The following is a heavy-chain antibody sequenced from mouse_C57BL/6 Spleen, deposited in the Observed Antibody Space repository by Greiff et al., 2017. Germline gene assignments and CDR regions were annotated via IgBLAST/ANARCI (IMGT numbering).Heavy chain of an antibody. V-gene: IGHV1-82*01. CDR2: IDPGDGDT. J-gene: IGHJ2*01. CDR1: VYAFSSSW. Sequence: VQLQQSGPELVKPGASVKISCQASVYAFSSSWMNWVKQRPGKGLEWIGRIDPGDGDTNYNGKFTGKATLTADKSSSTAYMQLSSLTSEDSAVYFCGLLRDYFDYWGQGTTLTVSS. D-gene: IGHD1-1*01. CDR3: GLLRDYFDY.